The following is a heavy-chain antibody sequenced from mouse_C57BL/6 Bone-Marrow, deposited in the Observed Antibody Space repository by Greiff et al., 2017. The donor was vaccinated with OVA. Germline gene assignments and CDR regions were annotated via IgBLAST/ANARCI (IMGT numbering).Heavy chain of an antibody. CDR3: ARANWDYFDY. D-gene: IGHD4-1*01. V-gene: IGHV1-69*01. Sequence: VQLQQPGAELVMPGASVKLSCKASGYTFTSYWMHWVKQRPGQGLEWIGEIDPSDSYTNYNQKFKGKSTLTVDNSSSTAYMQLSSLTSEDSAVYYCARANWDYFDYWGQGTTLTVSS. J-gene: IGHJ2*01. CDR2: IDPSDSYT. CDR1: GYTFTSYW.